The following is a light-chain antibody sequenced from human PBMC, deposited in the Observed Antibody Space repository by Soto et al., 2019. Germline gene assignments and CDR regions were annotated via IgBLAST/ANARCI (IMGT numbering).Light chain of an antibody. J-gene: IGKJ4*02. Sequence: DIQMTQSPSSLSASVGDRVTITCQASQDISNYLNWYQQKPGKAPKLLIYDASNLETGVPSRFSGSGSGTDFTFTISSLQPEDIATYYCQQYYNLPLSFGGGTKVDI. V-gene: IGKV1-33*01. CDR1: QDISNY. CDR3: QQYYNLPLS. CDR2: DAS.